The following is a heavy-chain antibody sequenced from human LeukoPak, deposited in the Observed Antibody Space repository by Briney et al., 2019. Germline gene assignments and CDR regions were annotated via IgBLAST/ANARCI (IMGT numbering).Heavy chain of an antibody. J-gene: IGHJ4*02. Sequence: GGSLRLSCATSGFIFSTYALSWVRQAPGKGLEWASSISGSGGSTYNADPETGRFTISRDSSKNTLYLQMNSLRAEDTAIYYCARVIRAAPGKGYFDYWGQGTLVTVSS. V-gene: IGHV3-23*01. CDR3: ARVIRAAPGKGYFDY. CDR1: GFIFSTYA. D-gene: IGHD6-13*01. CDR2: ISGSGGST.